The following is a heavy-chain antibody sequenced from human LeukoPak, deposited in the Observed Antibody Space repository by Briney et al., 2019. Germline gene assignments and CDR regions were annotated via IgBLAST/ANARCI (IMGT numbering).Heavy chain of an antibody. CDR3: AREPITIFGVAAANGFDP. D-gene: IGHD3-3*01. Sequence: PSETLSLTCAVYGGSFSGYYWSWIRQPAGKGLEWIGRIYTSGSTNYNPSLKSRVTMSVDTSKNQFSLKLSSVTAADTAVYYCAREPITIFGVAAANGFDPWGQGTLVTVSS. J-gene: IGHJ5*02. V-gene: IGHV4-4*07. CDR1: GGSFSGYY. CDR2: IYTSGST.